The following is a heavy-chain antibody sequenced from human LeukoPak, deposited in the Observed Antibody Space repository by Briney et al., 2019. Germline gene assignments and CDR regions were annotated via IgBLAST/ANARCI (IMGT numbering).Heavy chain of an antibody. V-gene: IGHV3-30*04. Sequence: GGSLRPSCAASGFTFSTYPMHWVRQAPGKGLEWVSVISYDGRDKHSADSVEGRFTISRDNSKNTLYLQMDSLRTEDTAVYYCARDQTSRAADYYFDYWGQGTLVTVSS. CDR1: GFTFSTYP. CDR2: ISYDGRDK. CDR3: ARDQTSRAADYYFDY. D-gene: IGHD6-13*01. J-gene: IGHJ4*02.